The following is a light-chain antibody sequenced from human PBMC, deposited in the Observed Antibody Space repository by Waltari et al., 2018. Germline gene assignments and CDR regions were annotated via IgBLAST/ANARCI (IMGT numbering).Light chain of an antibody. CDR2: AAS. J-gene: IGKJ1*01. Sequence: DIQMTQSPPSLSASVGDRVTISSRASQTVSNYLNWFQQKSGKAPKLLIYAASTLQGGVPPRFTGSGAGTDFTLTITSLQPEDFATYYCQQSYSLPPTFGQGTKVEVK. V-gene: IGKV1-39*01. CDR3: QQSYSLPPT. CDR1: QTVSNY.